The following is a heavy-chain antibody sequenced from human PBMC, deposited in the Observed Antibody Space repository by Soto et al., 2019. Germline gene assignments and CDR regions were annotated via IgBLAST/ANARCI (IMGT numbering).Heavy chain of an antibody. V-gene: IGHV3-21*01. CDR2: ISSSSSYI. CDR1: GFTFSSYS. D-gene: IGHD3-10*01. Sequence: GGSLRLFCAASGFTFSSYSMNWVRQAPGKGLEWVSSISSSSSYIYYADSVKGRFTISRDNAKNSLYLQMNSLRAEDTAVYYCAREGVWFGELSYYYYYGMDVWGQGTTVTVPS. J-gene: IGHJ6*02. CDR3: AREGVWFGELSYYYYYGMDV.